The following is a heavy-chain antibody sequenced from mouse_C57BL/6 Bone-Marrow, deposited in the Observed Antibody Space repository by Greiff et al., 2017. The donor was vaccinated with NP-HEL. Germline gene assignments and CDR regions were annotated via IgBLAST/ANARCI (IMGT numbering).Heavy chain of an antibody. CDR2: IYPGSGSN. D-gene: IGHD2-5*01. V-gene: IGHV1-55*01. CDR3: ARPLYSNPYAMDY. CDR1: GYTFTSYW. J-gene: IGHJ4*01. Sequence: VQLQQPGAELVKPGASVKMSCKASGYTFTSYWITWVKQRPGQGLEWIGDIYPGSGSNNYNEKFKSKATLTVDPSSSKAYMQLISLTSEDSAVYYCARPLYSNPYAMDYWGQGTSVTVSS.